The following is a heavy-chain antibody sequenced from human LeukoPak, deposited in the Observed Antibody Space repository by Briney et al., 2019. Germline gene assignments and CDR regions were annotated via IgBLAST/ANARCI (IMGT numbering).Heavy chain of an antibody. D-gene: IGHD6-6*01. V-gene: IGHV3-74*01. CDR3: AGTIAARGSDY. Sequence: QSGGSLRLSCAASGFTFSSYWMHWVRQTPGRGLVWVSRISTDGSSTSYADSVKGRFTISRDNAKNTLYLQMNSLRAEDTAVYYCAGTIAARGSDYWGQGTLVTVSS. CDR1: GFTFSSYW. J-gene: IGHJ4*02. CDR2: ISTDGSST.